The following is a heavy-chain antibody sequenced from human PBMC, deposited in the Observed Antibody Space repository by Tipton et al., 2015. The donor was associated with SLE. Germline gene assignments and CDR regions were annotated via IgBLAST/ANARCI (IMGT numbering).Heavy chain of an antibody. D-gene: IGHD3-10*01. CDR1: GGSISTYY. Sequence: LRLSRTVSGGSISTYYWSWIRQPPKQGLEWIGWIYHTGSTDYNPSLKSRVTISVDTSKNQFSLRLSSVTAADTAVYYCARDYYGSGFDAFDIWGQGTMVTVSS. CDR2: IYHTGST. V-gene: IGHV4-59*01. CDR3: ARDYYGSGFDAFDI. J-gene: IGHJ3*02.